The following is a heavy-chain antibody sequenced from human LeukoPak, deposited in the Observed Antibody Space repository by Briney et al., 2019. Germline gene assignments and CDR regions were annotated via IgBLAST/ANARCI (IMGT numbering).Heavy chain of an antibody. CDR3: AKYYYDSSGYYYPGAFDI. V-gene: IGHV3-23*01. J-gene: IGHJ3*02. Sequence: GGSLRLSXAASGFTFSSYGMTWVRQAPGKGLEGLEWVSTISSSSCGSTYYADSVKGRFTISRDNSKNTLYLQMNNLRAEDTAVYYCAKYYYDSSGYYYPGAFDIWGQGTMVTVSS. CDR1: GFTFSSYG. D-gene: IGHD3-22*01. CDR2: ISSSSCGST.